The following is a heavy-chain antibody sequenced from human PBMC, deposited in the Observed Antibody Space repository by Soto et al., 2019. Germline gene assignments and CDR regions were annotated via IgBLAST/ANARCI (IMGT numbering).Heavy chain of an antibody. D-gene: IGHD2-15*01. J-gene: IGHJ6*03. V-gene: IGHV1-8*01. CDR3: ARARYCSGGSCYSKGTTFYYYMDV. CDR1: GYTFTSYD. CDR2: MNPNRGNT. Sequence: ASVKVSCKASGYTFTSYDINWVRQATGQGLEWMGWMNPNRGNTGYAQKFQGRVTMTRNTSISTAYMELSSLRSEDTAVYYCARARYCSGGSCYSKGTTFYYYMDVWGKGTTVTVSS.